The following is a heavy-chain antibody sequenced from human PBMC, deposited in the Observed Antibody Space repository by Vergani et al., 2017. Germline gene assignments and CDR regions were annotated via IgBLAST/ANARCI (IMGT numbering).Heavy chain of an antibody. CDR3: ARDLLGPLDY. CDR2: IYYSGST. J-gene: IGHJ4*02. CDR1: ADSISSGSYY. V-gene: IGHV4-31*03. D-gene: IGHD3-10*01. Sequence: QLQLQQSGPGLVKPSETLFLTCTVSADSISSGSYYWGWIRQHPGKGLEWIGYIYYSGSTYYNPSLKSRVTISVDTSKNQFSLKLSSVTAADTAVYYCARDLLGPLDYWGQGTLVTVSS.